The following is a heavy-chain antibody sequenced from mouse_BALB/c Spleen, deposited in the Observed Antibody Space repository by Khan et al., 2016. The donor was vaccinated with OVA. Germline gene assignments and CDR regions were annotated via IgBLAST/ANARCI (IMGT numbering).Heavy chain of an antibody. J-gene: IGHJ4*01. Sequence: QIQLVLSGPELKKPGETVKISCKASGYTFTSYGMNWVKQAPGKGLKWMGWINTYTGEPTSADDFTGRFAFSLETSASTAYLQSNNLKNEDTATYFCTRPPYFSYVMVYWGQGTSVTVSS. D-gene: IGHD2-10*01. CDR1: GYTFTSYG. V-gene: IGHV9-3-1*01. CDR3: TRPPYFSYVMVY. CDR2: INTYTGEP.